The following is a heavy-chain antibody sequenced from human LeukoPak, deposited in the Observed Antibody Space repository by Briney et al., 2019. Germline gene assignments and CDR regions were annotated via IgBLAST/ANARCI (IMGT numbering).Heavy chain of an antibody. CDR3: ARHSSGYYFDY. CDR1: GGSINSYY. J-gene: IGHJ4*02. V-gene: IGHV4-59*04. Sequence: PSAILSLTCTVSGGSINSYYWSWIRQPPGKGLEWIGTIYYSGSTYYNPSLKSRVTISVDSSKNQFSLKLSSVTAADTAVYYCARHSSGYYFDYWGQGTLVTVSS. CDR2: IYYSGST. D-gene: IGHD3-22*01.